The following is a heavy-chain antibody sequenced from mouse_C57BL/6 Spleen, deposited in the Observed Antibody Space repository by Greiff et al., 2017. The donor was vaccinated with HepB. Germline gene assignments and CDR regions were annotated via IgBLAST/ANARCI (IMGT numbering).Heavy chain of an antibody. J-gene: IGHJ1*03. CDR2: ISSGGSYT. D-gene: IGHD1-1*01. CDR3: ERGGYYGGRYGWYFDV. V-gene: IGHV5-6*01. Sequence: EVKLVESGGDLVKPGGSLKLSCAASGFTFSSYGMSWVRQTPDKRLEWVATISSGGSYTYYPDSVKGRFTISRDNAKNTLYLQMSSLKSEDTAMYYCERGGYYGGRYGWYFDVWGTGTTVTVSS. CDR1: GFTFSSYG.